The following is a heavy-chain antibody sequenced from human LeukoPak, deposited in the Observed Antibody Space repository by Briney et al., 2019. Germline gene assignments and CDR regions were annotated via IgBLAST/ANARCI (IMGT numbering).Heavy chain of an antibody. Sequence: GGSLRLSCAASGFTFSSYWMNWVRQAPGKGLEWVANIKQDGSEKYYVDSVKGRFTISRDNAKNSLYLQMNSLRAEDTAVYYCARCAGVGATLTYYYYYGMDVWGQGTTVTVSS. J-gene: IGHJ6*02. D-gene: IGHD1-26*01. CDR3: ARCAGVGATLTYYYYYGMDV. V-gene: IGHV3-7*01. CDR1: GFTFSSYW. CDR2: IKQDGSEK.